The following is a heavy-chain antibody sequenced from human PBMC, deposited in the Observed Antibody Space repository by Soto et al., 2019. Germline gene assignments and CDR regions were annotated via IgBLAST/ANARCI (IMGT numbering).Heavy chain of an antibody. D-gene: IGHD2-2*01. Sequence: QVQLQESGPGLVKPSETLSLTCAVYGGSISSNKWWSWVRQPPGKGLEWIGEIYHSGSTNYNPSLKSLVTISLDKSKNQFSLKLTSVTAADSAVYYCARDEHIVVVPTSLGAMDVWGQGTTVTVSS. CDR3: ARDEHIVVVPTSLGAMDV. V-gene: IGHV4-4*02. CDR2: IYHSGST. J-gene: IGHJ6*02. CDR1: GGSISSNKW.